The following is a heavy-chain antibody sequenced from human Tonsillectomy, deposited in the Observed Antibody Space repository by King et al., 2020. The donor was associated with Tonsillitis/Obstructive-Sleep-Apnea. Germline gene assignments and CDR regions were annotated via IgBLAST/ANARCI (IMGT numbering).Heavy chain of an antibody. D-gene: IGHD2/OR15-2a*01. CDR2: IKSNTDGGTT. CDR3: ATDLDFRLDY. Sequence: VQLVESGGGLIEPGGSLRLSCVVSDFTFINAWMIWVRQAPGKGLEWVGRIKSNTDGGTTDYAAPVKGRFTISRDDSKNTLYLQMSSPKTEDTAVYYCATDLDFRLDYWGGGTLVTVAS. CDR1: DFTFINAW. J-gene: IGHJ4*02. V-gene: IGHV3-15*07.